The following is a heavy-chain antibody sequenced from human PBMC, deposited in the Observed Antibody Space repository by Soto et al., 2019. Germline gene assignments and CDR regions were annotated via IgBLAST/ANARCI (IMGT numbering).Heavy chain of an antibody. CDR1: GYTFTRYG. CDR3: ARNHDFDWLLYGYYGMDV. D-gene: IGHD3-9*01. Sequence: ASVKVSCKASGYTFTRYGISWVRQAPGQGLEWMGWISAYNGNTNYAQKLQGRVTMTTDTSTSTAYMELRSLRSDDTAVYYCARNHDFDWLLYGYYGMDVWGQGTTVTVSS. J-gene: IGHJ6*02. V-gene: IGHV1-18*01. CDR2: ISAYNGNT.